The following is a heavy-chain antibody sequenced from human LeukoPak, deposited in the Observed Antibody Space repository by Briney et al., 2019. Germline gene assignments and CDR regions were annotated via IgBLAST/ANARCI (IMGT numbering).Heavy chain of an antibody. V-gene: IGHV1-2*06. D-gene: IGHD3-22*01. Sequence: ASVKVSCKASGYTFTGYYMHWVRQAPGQGLEWMGRINPNSGGTNYAQKFQGRVTMTRDTSISTAYMELSRLRSDDTAVYYCARVSIRGYYYDISGYYYYWGQGTLVTVSS. CDR3: ARVSIRGYYYDISGYYYY. CDR2: INPNSGGT. J-gene: IGHJ4*02. CDR1: GYTFTGYY.